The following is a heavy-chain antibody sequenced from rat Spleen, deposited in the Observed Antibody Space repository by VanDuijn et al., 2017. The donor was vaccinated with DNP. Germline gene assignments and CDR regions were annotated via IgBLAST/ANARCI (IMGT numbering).Heavy chain of an antibody. J-gene: IGHJ2*01. CDR3: TTVGPGYFDY. V-gene: IGHV5-20*01. Sequence: EVQLVESGGGLVQPGRSLKLSCAASGITFSDYYMAWVRQAPTKGLEWVASISYDGGTTHYRDSVKGRLTISRDNAKSSLYLQMDSLRSEDTATYYCTTVGPGYFDYWGQGVMVTVSS. CDR1: GITFSDYY. D-gene: IGHD1-4*01. CDR2: ISYDGGTT.